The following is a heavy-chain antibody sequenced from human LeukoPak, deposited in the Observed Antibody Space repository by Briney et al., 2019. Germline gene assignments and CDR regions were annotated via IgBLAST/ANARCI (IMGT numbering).Heavy chain of an antibody. CDR3: ARWRYSNYFFDN. CDR2: INPNRPAT. D-gene: IGHD4-11*01. J-gene: IGHJ4*02. V-gene: IGHV1-2*02. CDR1: GYTFTGYY. Sequence: GASVKVSCKASGYTFTGYYMHWVRQAPGQGLEWMGWINPNRPATNYAVKFKDRVIMTSDTSTSTAYMELNRLTSDDTAVYYCARWRYSNYFFDNWGQGTLVTVSS.